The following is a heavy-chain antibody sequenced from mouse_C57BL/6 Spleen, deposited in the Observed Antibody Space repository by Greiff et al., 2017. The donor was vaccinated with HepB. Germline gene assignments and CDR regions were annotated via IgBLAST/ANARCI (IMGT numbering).Heavy chain of an antibody. Sequence: EVQLQESGPELVKPGASVKMSCKASGYTFTDYNMHWVKQSHGKSLEWIGYINPNNGGTSYNQKFKGKATLTVNKSSSTAYMELRSLTSEDSAVYYGAREYDYGSSYTFAYWGQGTLVTVAA. V-gene: IGHV1-22*01. D-gene: IGHD1-1*01. J-gene: IGHJ3*01. CDR1: GYTFTDYN. CDR3: AREYDYGSSYTFAY. CDR2: INPNNGGT.